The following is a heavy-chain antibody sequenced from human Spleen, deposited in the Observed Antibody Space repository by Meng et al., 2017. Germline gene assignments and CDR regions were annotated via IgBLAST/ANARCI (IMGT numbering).Heavy chain of an antibody. D-gene: IGHD5-24*01. J-gene: IGHJ4*02. CDR3: ARGRLGWLQLSHFAY. Sequence: GGSLRLSCAASGFTFSSYSLNWVRQAPGKGLEWVSSISSSSSYIYYADSVKGRFTISRDNAKNSLYLQMNSLRAEDTAVYYCARGRLGWLQLSHFAYWGPGTLVTVSS. CDR2: ISSSSSYI. CDR1: GFTFSSYS. V-gene: IGHV3-21*01.